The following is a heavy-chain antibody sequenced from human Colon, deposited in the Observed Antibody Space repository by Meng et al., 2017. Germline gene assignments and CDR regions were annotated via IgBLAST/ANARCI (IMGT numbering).Heavy chain of an antibody. CDR1: GFTFSSYW. J-gene: IGHJ4*02. V-gene: IGHV3-74*01. D-gene: IGHD2/OR15-2a*01. Sequence: GGSLRLSCAASGFTFSSYWMHWVRQAPGKGLVWVSRINRDGSRPNYADSVEGRFSISRDNAKNTLYLQMNSLRAEDTAVYYCARWGFDAYYFDFWGQGTLVTVSS. CDR2: INRDGSRP. CDR3: ARWGFDAYYFDF.